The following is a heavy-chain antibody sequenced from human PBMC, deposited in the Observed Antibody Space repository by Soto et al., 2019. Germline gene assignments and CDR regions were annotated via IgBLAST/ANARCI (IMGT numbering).Heavy chain of an antibody. CDR2: VDTTGVT. J-gene: IGHJ3*02. Sequence: QVQLQESGPGLVEPSETLSLTCTVSGGSISSYSWNWIRQPAGKGLEWIGRVDTTGVTNYIPSLKSRVTMSLDTSKNQFSLNLRFVTAADTAVYFCARDDSGAADIWGQGTMVTVS. CDR1: GGSISSYS. CDR3: ARDDSGAADI. V-gene: IGHV4-4*07. D-gene: IGHD7-27*01.